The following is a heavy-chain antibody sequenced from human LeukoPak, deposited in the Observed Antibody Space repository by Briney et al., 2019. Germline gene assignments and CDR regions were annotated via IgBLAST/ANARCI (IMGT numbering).Heavy chain of an antibody. D-gene: IGHD3-3*01. CDR2: IIPTFGIA. V-gene: IGHV1-69*04. CDR1: GGTFSSYA. Sequence: SVKVSCEASGGTFSSYAISWVRQAPGQGLEWMGRIIPTFGIANYAQKFQGRVTITADKSTSTAYMELSSLRSEDTAVYYCASGSYYDFWSGNGAFDICGQGTMVTVSS. J-gene: IGHJ3*02. CDR3: ASGSYYDFWSGNGAFDI.